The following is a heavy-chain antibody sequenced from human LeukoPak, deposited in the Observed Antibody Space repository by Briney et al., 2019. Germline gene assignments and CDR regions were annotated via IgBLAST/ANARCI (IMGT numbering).Heavy chain of an antibody. Sequence: SETLSLTCAVYGGSLSGYYWSWIRQPPGKGLEWIGEINHSGSTNYNPSLRSRVTISVDTSKNQLSLKLSSMTAADTAVYYCARQWLVSPLFDYWGQGTLVTVSS. CDR3: ARQWLVSPLFDY. CDR1: GGSLSGYY. D-gene: IGHD6-19*01. J-gene: IGHJ4*02. CDR2: INHSGST. V-gene: IGHV4-34*01.